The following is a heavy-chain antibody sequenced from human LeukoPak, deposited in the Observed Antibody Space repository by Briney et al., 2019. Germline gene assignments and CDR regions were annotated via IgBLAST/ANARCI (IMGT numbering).Heavy chain of an antibody. CDR3: AKTPDIVVVVAATHFGY. J-gene: IGHJ4*02. V-gene: IGHV3-23*01. D-gene: IGHD2-15*01. Sequence: QSGGSLRLSCAASGFTFTSYSMNWVRQAPGKGLEWVSTISGGGGSTYYADSVKGRFTISRDNSKNTLYLQMNSLRAEDTAVYYCAKTPDIVVVVAATHFGYWGQGTLVTVSS. CDR1: GFTFTSYS. CDR2: ISGGGGST.